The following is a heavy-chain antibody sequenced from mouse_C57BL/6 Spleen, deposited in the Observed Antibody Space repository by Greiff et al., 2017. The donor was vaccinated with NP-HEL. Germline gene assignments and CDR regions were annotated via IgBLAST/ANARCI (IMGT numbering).Heavy chain of an antibody. V-gene: IGHV5-17*01. Sequence: DVMLVESGGGLVKPGGSLKLSCAASGFTFSDYGMHWVRQAPEKGLEWVAYISSGSSTIYYADTVKGRFTISRDNAKNTLFLQMTSLRSEDTAMYYGARPYGSVFDYWGQGTTLTVSS. D-gene: IGHD1-1*01. J-gene: IGHJ2*01. CDR2: ISSGSSTI. CDR1: GFTFSDYG. CDR3: ARPYGSVFDY.